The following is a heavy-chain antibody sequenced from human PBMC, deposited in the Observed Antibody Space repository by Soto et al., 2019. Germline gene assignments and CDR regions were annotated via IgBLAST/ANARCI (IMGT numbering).Heavy chain of an antibody. CDR2: ISYDGSNK. J-gene: IGHJ3*02. Sequence: PVGSLRLSCAASGFTFSSYGMHWVRQAPGKGLEWVAVISYDGSNKYYADSVKGRFTISRDNSKNTLYLQMNSLRAEDTAVYYCAKDWRDDAFDIWGRGTMVTVSS. CDR1: GFTFSSYG. V-gene: IGHV3-30*18. CDR3: AKDWRDDAFDI.